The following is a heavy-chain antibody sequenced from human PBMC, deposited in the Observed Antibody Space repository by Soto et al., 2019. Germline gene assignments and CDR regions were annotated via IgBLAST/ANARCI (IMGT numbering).Heavy chain of an antibody. D-gene: IGHD2-2*02. V-gene: IGHV1-3*01. J-gene: IGHJ5*02. Sequence: ASLKVSCKASGYTFTSYAMHCVRQAPGQRLEWMGWINAGNGNTKYSQKFQGRVTITRDTSASTAYMELSSLRSEDTAVYYCARDAHRPTRTGSYQLLYPNWFDPWGQGTLVTVPQ. CDR2: INAGNGNT. CDR3: ARDAHRPTRTGSYQLLYPNWFDP. CDR1: GYTFTSYA.